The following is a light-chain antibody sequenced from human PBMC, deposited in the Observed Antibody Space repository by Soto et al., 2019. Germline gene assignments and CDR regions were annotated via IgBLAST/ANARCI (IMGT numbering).Light chain of an antibody. CDR2: KLS. J-gene: IGKJ2*01. CDR3: MQGTHWPPYT. CDR1: QSLVSSDGNTY. Sequence: DVVMTQSPLSLPVTLGQPASISCRSSQSLVSSDGNTYLNWFQQRPSQSPRRLIYKLSDWDSGVPDRFSGSGSGTDFTLKISRVGAEDVGVYYCMQGTHWPPYTFGQGTKLEIK. V-gene: IGKV2D-30*01.